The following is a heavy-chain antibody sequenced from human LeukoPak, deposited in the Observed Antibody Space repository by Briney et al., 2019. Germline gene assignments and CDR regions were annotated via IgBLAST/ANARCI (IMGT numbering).Heavy chain of an antibody. CDR3: AKGRAGIDY. CDR1: GFTFSSHA. CDR2: ISGSGGST. Sequence: PSGGSLRLSCAASGFTFSSHAMSWVRQAPGKGLEWVSGISGSGGSTYYADSVKGRFTISRDNSKNTLCVQMNSLRAEDTAVYYCAKGRAGIDYWGQGTLVSVSS. J-gene: IGHJ4*02. V-gene: IGHV3-23*01. D-gene: IGHD6-19*01.